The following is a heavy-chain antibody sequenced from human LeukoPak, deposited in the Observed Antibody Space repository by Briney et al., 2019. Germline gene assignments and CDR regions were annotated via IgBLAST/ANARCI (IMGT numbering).Heavy chain of an antibody. CDR1: GGSISGYY. V-gene: IGHV4-59*08. D-gene: IGHD3-22*01. Sequence: SETLSLTCTVSGGSISGYYWGWIRQPPGEGLECIGYIYYSGRTNYNPSLKSRVTISVDTSRNQFSLKLTSVTAADTAVYYCAKVSDRDSSGYYWGFEYWGQGTLVTVSS. CDR2: IYYSGRT. J-gene: IGHJ4*02. CDR3: AKVSDRDSSGYYWGFEY.